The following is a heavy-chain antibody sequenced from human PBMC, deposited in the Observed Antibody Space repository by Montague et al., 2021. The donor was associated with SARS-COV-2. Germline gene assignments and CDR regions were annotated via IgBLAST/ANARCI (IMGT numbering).Heavy chain of an antibody. V-gene: IGHV3-30*19. Sequence: SLRLSCAASGFTFSSYGIHWVRQAPGKGLEWVAVISYDGSNKYYADSVKGRFTISRDNSKNTLYLQMNSLRPEDTAVYYCARGYGGTYIEAFDIWGRGTMVTVSS. D-gene: IGHD1-26*01. CDR2: ISYDGSNK. CDR1: GFTFSSYG. CDR3: ARGYGGTYIEAFDI. J-gene: IGHJ3*02.